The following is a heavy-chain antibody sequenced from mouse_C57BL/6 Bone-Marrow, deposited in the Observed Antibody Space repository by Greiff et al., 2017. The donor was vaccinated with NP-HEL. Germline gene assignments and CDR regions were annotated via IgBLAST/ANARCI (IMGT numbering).Heavy chain of an antibody. J-gene: IGHJ1*03. CDR1: GYNFTSYW. CDR3: ASLYYGNPRYFDV. V-gene: IGHV1-52*01. CDR2: IDTSDSET. Sequence: VQLQQPGAELVRPGSSVKLSCKASGYNFTSYWMHWVKQRPIQGLEWIGNIDTSDSETQYNQKVKDKAKLTVDKYSSTSYMQLSSLTSEDSAVYYCASLYYGNPRYFDVWGTGTTVTVSS. D-gene: IGHD2-1*01.